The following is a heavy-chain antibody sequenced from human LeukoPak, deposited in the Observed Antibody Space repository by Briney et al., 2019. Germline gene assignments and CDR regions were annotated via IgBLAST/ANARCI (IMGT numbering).Heavy chain of an antibody. Sequence: GGSLRLSCPASGFTFTSYSMNWVRQAPGKGLEWVSSISSSGSFIYYADSMKGRLTTSRDNAKNSLYLQMNSLRADDTAVYYCARVVTAAWDWFDPWGQGTLVTVSS. J-gene: IGHJ5*02. CDR2: ISSSGSFI. CDR3: ARVVTAAWDWFDP. CDR1: GFTFTSYS. V-gene: IGHV3-21*01. D-gene: IGHD2-2*01.